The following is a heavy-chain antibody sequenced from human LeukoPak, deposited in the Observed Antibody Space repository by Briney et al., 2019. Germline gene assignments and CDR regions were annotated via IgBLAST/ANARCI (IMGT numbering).Heavy chain of an antibody. Sequence: SETLSLTCTVSGGSISSYYWSWIRQPPGKGLEWIGYIYYSGSTNYNPSLKSRVSISVDTSKNQFSLKLSSVTAADTAVYYCVTGVLGPENWFDPWGQGTLVTVSS. J-gene: IGHJ5*02. CDR3: VTGVLGPENWFDP. V-gene: IGHV4-59*01. CDR2: IYYSGST. D-gene: IGHD2-15*01. CDR1: GGSISSYY.